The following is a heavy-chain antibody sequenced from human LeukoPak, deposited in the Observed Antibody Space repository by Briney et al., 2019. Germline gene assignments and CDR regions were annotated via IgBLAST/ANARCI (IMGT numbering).Heavy chain of an antibody. V-gene: IGHV1-8*03. CDR3: ARGLFEGYMDV. Sequence: ASVKVSCKASGYTFTSYDINWLRQATGQGLEWMGWMNPNSGNTGYAQKFQGRVTITRNTSISTAYMEPSSLRSEDTAVYYCARGLFEGYMDVWGKGTTVTVSS. CDR2: MNPNSGNT. D-gene: IGHD2-21*01. J-gene: IGHJ6*03. CDR1: GYTFTSYD.